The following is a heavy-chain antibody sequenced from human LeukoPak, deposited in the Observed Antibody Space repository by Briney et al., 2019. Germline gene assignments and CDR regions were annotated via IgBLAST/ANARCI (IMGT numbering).Heavy chain of an antibody. D-gene: IGHD5-12*01. CDR2: IYPGDSDT. V-gene: IGHV5-51*01. Sequence: GESLKISCQGSGYSFTTYWIGWARQMSGKGLEWMGIIYPGDSDTRYSPSFQGQVTFSADRSTTTAYLQLWASDTAIFYCARGSGFDPRRLAFDIWGQGTLVTVSS. CDR3: ARGSGFDPRRLAFDI. J-gene: IGHJ3*02. CDR1: GYSFTTYW.